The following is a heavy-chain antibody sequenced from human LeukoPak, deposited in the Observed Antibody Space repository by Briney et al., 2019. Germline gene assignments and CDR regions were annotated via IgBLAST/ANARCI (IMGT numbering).Heavy chain of an antibody. CDR3: ARDVDTAISDY. J-gene: IGHJ4*02. D-gene: IGHD5-18*01. V-gene: IGHV4-61*02. CDR1: GGSISSGSYY. Sequence: PSQTLSLTCTVSGGSISSGSYYWGWIRQPAGKGLEWIGRIYTSGSTNYNPSLKRRVTISVDTSKNQFSLKLSSVTAADTAVYYCARDVDTAISDYWGQGTLVTVSS. CDR2: IYTSGST.